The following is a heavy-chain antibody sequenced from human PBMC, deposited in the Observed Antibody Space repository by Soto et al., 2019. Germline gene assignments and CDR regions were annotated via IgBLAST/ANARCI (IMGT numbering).Heavy chain of an antibody. D-gene: IGHD6-6*01. CDR2: ISSSSSYI. Sequence: VQLVESGGGVVQPGRSLRLSCAASGFTFSSYSMNWVRQAPGKGLEWVSSISSSSSYIYYADSVKGRFTISRDNAKNSLYLQMNSLRAEDTAVYYCARDRYSSSPEGNLDYWGQGTLVTVSS. V-gene: IGHV3-21*01. CDR1: GFTFSSYS. CDR3: ARDRYSSSPEGNLDY. J-gene: IGHJ4*02.